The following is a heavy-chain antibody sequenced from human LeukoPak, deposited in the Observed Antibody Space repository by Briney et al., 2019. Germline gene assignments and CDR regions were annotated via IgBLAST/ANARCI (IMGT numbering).Heavy chain of an antibody. CDR2: ISGSAGST. CDR3: AKSTSGWYDFDY. D-gene: IGHD6-19*01. J-gene: IGHJ4*02. V-gene: IGHV3-23*01. CDR1: GFTFSSYA. Sequence: PGGSLRLSCAASGFTFSSYAMTWVRQAPGKGLEWVSAISGSAGSTYYADSVKGRFTISRDNSKNTLSLQMNSLRAEDTAVYYCAKSTSGWYDFDYWGRGTLVTVSS.